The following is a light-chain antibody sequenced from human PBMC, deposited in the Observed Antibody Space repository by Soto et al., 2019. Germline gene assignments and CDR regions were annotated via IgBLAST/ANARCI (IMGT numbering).Light chain of an antibody. CDR2: EVS. Sequence: QSVLTQPPSVSGSPGQSVTISCTGTSSDVGSYNRVSWYQQPPGTAPKLMIYEVSNRPSGVPGRCSGSTSGNTASLTISGLEAEDEADYYCSSYTSSSTLVFGGGTKLTVL. CDR3: SSYTSSSTLV. CDR1: SSDVGSYNR. V-gene: IGLV2-18*02. J-gene: IGLJ2*01.